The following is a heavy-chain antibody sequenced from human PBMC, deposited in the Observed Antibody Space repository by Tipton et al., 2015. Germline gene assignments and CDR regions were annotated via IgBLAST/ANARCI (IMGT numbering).Heavy chain of an antibody. D-gene: IGHD6-25*01. CDR3: ARVGSGWYFDF. J-gene: IGHJ4*02. CDR1: GGSISNSNYY. CDR2: TGSKANSVTT. Sequence: LSLTCTVSGGSISNSNYYWGWIRQPPGKGLEWVGRTGSKANSVTTEYAASVKGRFTISRDDSKNSLYLQMNSLKSEDTAVYYCARVGSGWYFDFWGQGTLVTVSS. V-gene: IGHV3-72*01.